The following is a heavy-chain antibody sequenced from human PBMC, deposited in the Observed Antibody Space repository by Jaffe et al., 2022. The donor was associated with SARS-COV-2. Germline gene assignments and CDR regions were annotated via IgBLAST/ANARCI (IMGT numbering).Heavy chain of an antibody. V-gene: IGHV3-33*01. J-gene: IGHJ4*02. Sequence: QVQMVESGGGVVQPGRSLRLSCGASGFTFSSHDMHWVRQAPGKGLEWVASIWSDGGSKHYADSVKGRFTVSRDNSKSTMYLQMNSLRVEDTAVYYCARGGGDSDGYNYFEYWGQGTLVTVSS. CDR3: ARGGGDSDGYNYFEY. CDR1: GFTFSSHD. D-gene: IGHD3-22*01. CDR2: IWSDGGSK.